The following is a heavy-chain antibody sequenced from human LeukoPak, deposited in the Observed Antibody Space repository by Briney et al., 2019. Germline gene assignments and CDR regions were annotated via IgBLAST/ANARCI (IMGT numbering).Heavy chain of an antibody. CDR1: GGSFSGYY. CDR3: ARSNWFHCSSTSCYAGGAFDI. CDR2: INHSGST. J-gene: IGHJ3*02. D-gene: IGHD2-2*01. V-gene: IGHV4-34*01. Sequence: SETLSLTCAVYGGSFSGYYWSWIRQPPGKGLEWSGEINHSGSTNYNPSLKSRVTISVDTSKNQFSLKLSSVTAADTAVYYCARSNWFHCSSTSCYAGGAFDIWGQGTMVTVSS.